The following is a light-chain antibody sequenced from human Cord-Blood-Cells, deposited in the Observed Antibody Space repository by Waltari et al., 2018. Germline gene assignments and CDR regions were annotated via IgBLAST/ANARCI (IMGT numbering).Light chain of an antibody. V-gene: IGLV2-14*01. CDR1: SSDVGGYNS. CDR2: EVS. J-gene: IGLJ2*01. Sequence: QSALTQPASVSGSPGRSITISCTGTSSDVGGYNSVSWYQQHPGKAPKRMIYEVSNRTSGVSNRFSGAKSGNTASLTISGLQAEDEADYYCSSYTSSSTPSFGGGTKLTVL. CDR3: SSYTSSSTPS.